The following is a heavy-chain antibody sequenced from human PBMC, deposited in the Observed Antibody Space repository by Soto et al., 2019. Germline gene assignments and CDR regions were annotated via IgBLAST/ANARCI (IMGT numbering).Heavy chain of an antibody. V-gene: IGHV3-30*18. CDR2: ISYDGSNK. J-gene: IGHJ4*02. CDR3: AKDRLQYCSGGSCSMFDY. CDR1: GFTFSSYG. D-gene: IGHD2-15*01. Sequence: SLRLSCAASGFTFSSYGMHWVRQAPGKGLEWVAVISYDGSNKYYADSVKGRFTISRDNSKNTLYLQMNSLRAEDTAVYYCAKDRLQYCSGGSCSMFDYWGQGTLVTVSS.